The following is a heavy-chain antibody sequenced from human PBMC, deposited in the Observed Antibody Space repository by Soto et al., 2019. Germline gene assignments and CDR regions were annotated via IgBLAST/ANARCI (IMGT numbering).Heavy chain of an antibody. CDR2: IKTDGSSI. CDR3: ARGIQNRYGVHV. J-gene: IGHJ6*02. D-gene: IGHD5-18*01. V-gene: IGHV3-74*01. CDR1: GFTFSNYW. Sequence: EVQLVESGGGLVQPGGSLTLSCAASGFTFSNYWMHWVRQAPGKGLVWVSRIKTDGSSISYADSVKGRVTSSRDNDKNSVYLQMNSLRAEDTAVYYCARGIQNRYGVHVWGQGTTVTVSS.